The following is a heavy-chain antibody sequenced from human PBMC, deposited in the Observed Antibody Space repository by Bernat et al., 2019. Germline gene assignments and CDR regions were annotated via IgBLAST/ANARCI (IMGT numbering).Heavy chain of an antibody. D-gene: IGHD5-18*01. Sequence: EVQLVESGGGLVKPGGSLRLSCAASGFTFSSYSMNWVRQAPGKGLEWVSSISSSSSYIYYADSVKGRFTISRDNAKNSLYLQMNSLRAEDTAVYYCARGPQPGTAMDPNYFVGWGQGTLVTVSS. V-gene: IGHV3-21*01. CDR1: GFTFSSYS. CDR2: ISSSSSYI. J-gene: IGHJ4*02. CDR3: ARGPQPGTAMDPNYFVG.